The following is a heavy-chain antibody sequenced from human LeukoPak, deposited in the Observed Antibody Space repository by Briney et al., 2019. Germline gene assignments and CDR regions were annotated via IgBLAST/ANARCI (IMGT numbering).Heavy chain of an antibody. V-gene: IGHV3-74*01. J-gene: IGHJ4*02. CDR1: GFTFNTYW. D-gene: IGHD3-10*02. CDR2: INRDGSRT. Sequence: GGSLRLSCAASGFTFNTYWMYWVRQAPGKGLVWVSRINRDGSRTTYADSVKGRFTISRDNARNTLYLQMNSLRAEDTAVYYCTRGPVLFEKSPFDYWGQGSLVTVSS. CDR3: TRGPVLFEKSPFDY.